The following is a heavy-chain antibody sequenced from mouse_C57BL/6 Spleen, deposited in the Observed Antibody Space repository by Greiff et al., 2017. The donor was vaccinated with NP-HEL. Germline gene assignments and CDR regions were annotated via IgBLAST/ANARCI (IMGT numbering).Heavy chain of an antibody. Sequence: VQLQQSGPELVKPGASVKISCKASGYSFTSYYIHWVKQRPGQGLEWIGWIHPGSGTNKYDEKFKGKATLTADKASSTAYMQLSSLTSVDSAVYDWAKHDGSSYDYWGQGTTLTVSS. CDR3: AKHDGSSYDY. V-gene: IGHV1-66*01. CDR1: GYSFTSYY. J-gene: IGHJ2*01. D-gene: IGHD1-1*01. CDR2: IHPGSGTN.